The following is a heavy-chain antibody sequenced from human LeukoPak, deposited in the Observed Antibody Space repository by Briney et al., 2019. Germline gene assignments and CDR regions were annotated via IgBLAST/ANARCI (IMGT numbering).Heavy chain of an antibody. CDR2: IKSKTDGGTT. V-gene: IGHV3-15*01. J-gene: IGHJ4*02. CDR3: ARDDYVWGSYSDY. Sequence: GGSLRLSCAASGFTFSSYGMSWVRQAPGKGLEWVGRIKSKTDGGTTDYAAPVKGRFTISRDNAKNSLYLQMNSLRAEDTAVYYCARDDYVWGSYSDYWSQGTLVTVSS. CDR1: GFTFSSYG. D-gene: IGHD3-16*01.